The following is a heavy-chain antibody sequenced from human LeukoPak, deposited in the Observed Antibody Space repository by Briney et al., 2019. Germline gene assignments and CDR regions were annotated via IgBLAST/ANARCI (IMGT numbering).Heavy chain of an antibody. J-gene: IGHJ4*02. D-gene: IGHD6-19*01. CDR2: ITPDGSDR. CDR3: VPGGLAVSGIDY. Sequence: GGSLRLSCAVSGFTFNNYWVSWVRQAPGKGLEWVANITPDGSDRYYVDSLKGRVTISRDNTKSSLYLQLNSLRAEDTAVYYCVPGGLAVSGIDYWGQGALVTVS. V-gene: IGHV3-7*01. CDR1: GFTFNNYW.